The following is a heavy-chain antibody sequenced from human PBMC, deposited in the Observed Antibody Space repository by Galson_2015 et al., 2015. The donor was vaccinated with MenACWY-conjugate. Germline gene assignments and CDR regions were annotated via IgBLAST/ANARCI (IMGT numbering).Heavy chain of an antibody. CDR1: GFTFSSYD. CDR3: ARVRAFGEYDY. V-gene: IGHV3-13*01. D-gene: IGHD3-10*01. Sequence: SLRLSCAASGFTFSSYDMHWVRQATGKGLEWVSAIGTAGDTYYPGSVKGRFTISRENAKNSLYLQMNSLRAEDTAVYYCARVRAFGEYDYWGQGTLVTVSS. CDR2: IGTAGDT. J-gene: IGHJ4*02.